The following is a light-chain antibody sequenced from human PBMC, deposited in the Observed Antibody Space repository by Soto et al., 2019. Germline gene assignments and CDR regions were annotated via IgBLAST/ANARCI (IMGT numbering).Light chain of an antibody. CDR2: DAS. CDR3: QQRSNWLT. Sequence: EIVLTQYPANLSLSPGERATLSCRASQSVSSYLAWYQQKPGQAPRLLIYDASNRATGIPARFSGSGSGTDFTLTISSLEPEDFAVYYCQQRSNWLTFGGGTKVDIK. V-gene: IGKV3-11*01. CDR1: QSVSSY. J-gene: IGKJ4*01.